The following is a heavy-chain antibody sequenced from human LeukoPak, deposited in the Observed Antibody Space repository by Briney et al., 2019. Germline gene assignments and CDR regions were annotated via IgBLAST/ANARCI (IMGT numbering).Heavy chain of an antibody. J-gene: IGHJ3*02. CDR3: TIGLAGDWDAFDI. CDR2: IHADSGNT. V-gene: IGHV1-3*01. D-gene: IGHD6-19*01. CDR1: GYTFTSYA. Sequence: ASVKVSCKASGYTFTSYAMHWVRQAPGQRLEWMGWIHADSGNTKYSQKLQGRVAIARDTSASIIYMELTSLRIEDTAVYFCTIGLAGDWDAFDIWGLGTMVTVSS.